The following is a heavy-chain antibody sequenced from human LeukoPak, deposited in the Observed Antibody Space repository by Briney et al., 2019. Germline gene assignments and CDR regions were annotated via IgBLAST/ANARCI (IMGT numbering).Heavy chain of an antibody. CDR1: GGSISSGDYY. D-gene: IGHD2-2*02. CDR2: IYYSGST. CDR3: ARVEHQLLYSFYFDY. Sequence: SQTLSLTCTVSGGSISSGDYYWSWIRQPPGKGLEWIGYIYYSGSTYYNPSLKSRVTISVDTSKNQFSLKLSSVTAADTAVYYCARVEHQLLYSFYFDYWGQGTLVTVSS. J-gene: IGHJ4*02. V-gene: IGHV4-30-4*08.